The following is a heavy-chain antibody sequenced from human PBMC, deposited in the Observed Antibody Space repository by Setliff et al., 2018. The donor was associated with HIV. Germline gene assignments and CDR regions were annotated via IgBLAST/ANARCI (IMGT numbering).Heavy chain of an antibody. CDR3: ARDQPQDYDSLTGYYTGRYFDY. J-gene: IGHJ4*02. CDR1: GDSINSGTYY. V-gene: IGHV4-61*02. D-gene: IGHD3-9*01. Sequence: PSETLSLTCTVSGDSINSGTYYWSWIRQPAGKGLEWIGRLHLSGDTNYNPSLKSRVTMSIDTSKNQFSLKLTSVTAADTAVYYCARDQPQDYDSLTGYYTGRYFDYWGRGTLVTVSS. CDR2: LHLSGDT.